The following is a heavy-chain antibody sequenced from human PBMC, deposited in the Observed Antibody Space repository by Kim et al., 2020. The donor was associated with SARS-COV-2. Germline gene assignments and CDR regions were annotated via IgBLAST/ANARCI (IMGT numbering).Heavy chain of an antibody. CDR2: ISTRGST. J-gene: IGHJ3*02. Sequence: GGSLRLSCAASGFTFSSYGMNWVRQAPGKGLDWVSGISTRGSTDYSDSVKVRFTISRDNYKNTLYLHINSLRAEDTATYYCATQETNSRWSAFDIWGQGTPVTVSS. CDR3: ATQETNSRWSAFDI. V-gene: IGHV3-23*01. CDR1: GFTFSSYG. D-gene: IGHD6-13*01.